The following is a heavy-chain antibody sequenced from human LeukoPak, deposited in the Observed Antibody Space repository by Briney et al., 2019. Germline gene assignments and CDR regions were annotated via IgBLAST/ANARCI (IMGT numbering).Heavy chain of an antibody. CDR2: IYYSGST. D-gene: IGHD5-12*01. J-gene: IGHJ6*02. Sequence: SETLSLTCTVSGGSISSGSYYWSWIRQHPGKGLEWIGYIYYSGSTDYNPSLKSRVTISVDRSKNQFSLKLSSVTAADTAVYSCARANSGFTYAMDVWAQGTTVTVSS. V-gene: IGHV4-31*03. CDR3: ARANSGFTYAMDV. CDR1: GGSISSGSYY.